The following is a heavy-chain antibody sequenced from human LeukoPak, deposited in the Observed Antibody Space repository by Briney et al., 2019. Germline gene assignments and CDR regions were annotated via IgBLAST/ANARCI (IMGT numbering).Heavy chain of an antibody. CDR3: AKWGDYDILTGYYDSDY. CDR2: IGGRDGGT. J-gene: IGHJ4*02. D-gene: IGHD3-9*01. CDR1: GFIFSNYA. V-gene: IGHV3-23*01. Sequence: PGGSLRLSCAASGFIFSNYAMSWVCQAPGKGLEWVSAIGGRDGGTYYADSVKGRFTVSRDDPKNTLYLQMNTLRAEDTAVYYCAKWGDYDILTGYYDSDYWGQGTLVTVSS.